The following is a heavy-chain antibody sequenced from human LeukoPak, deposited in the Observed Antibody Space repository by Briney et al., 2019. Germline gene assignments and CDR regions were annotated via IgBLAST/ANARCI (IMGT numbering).Heavy chain of an antibody. CDR3: ARDYDY. V-gene: IGHV3-30*04. J-gene: IGHJ4*02. CDR1: GFTFSIYA. Sequence: GGSLRLSCAASGFTFSIYAIHWVRQAPGKGLEWVALISYDGSNKYYAESVKGRFTISRDNPKNTLFLQMNSLRAEDTAVYYCARDYDYWGQGTLVTVSS. CDR2: ISYDGSNK.